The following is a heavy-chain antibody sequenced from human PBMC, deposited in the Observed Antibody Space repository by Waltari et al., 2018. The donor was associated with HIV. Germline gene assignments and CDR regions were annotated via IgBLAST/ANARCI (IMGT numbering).Heavy chain of an antibody. V-gene: IGHV1-2*02. J-gene: IGHJ3*02. CDR1: GYTFSDYF. CDR2: ISPNSGDT. CDR3: ARQMTFYDAFDI. Sequence: VQLVQSGAEVKKPGAPVKVSCKASGYTFSDYFIHWVRQAPGQGLEWMGWISPNSGDTSYAQNCQGRVTMTRDTSISTAYIELSRLTSDDTTVYYCARQMTFYDAFDIWGQGTVVTVSS.